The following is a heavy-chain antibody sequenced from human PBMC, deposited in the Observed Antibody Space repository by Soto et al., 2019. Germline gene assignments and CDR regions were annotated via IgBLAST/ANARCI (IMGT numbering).Heavy chain of an antibody. CDR3: ARAALRGVIGWFDP. CDR1: GYTFTSYA. CDR2: INAGNSNT. D-gene: IGHD3-10*01. V-gene: IGHV1-3*05. Sequence: QVQLVQSGAEEKKPGASVKVSCKASGYTFTSYAMHWVRQAPGQRLEWIGWINAGNSNTKYSQKFQGRVTITRDTSASTAYMELSSLRSEDTAVYYCARAALRGVIGWFDPWGQGTLVTVSS. J-gene: IGHJ5*02.